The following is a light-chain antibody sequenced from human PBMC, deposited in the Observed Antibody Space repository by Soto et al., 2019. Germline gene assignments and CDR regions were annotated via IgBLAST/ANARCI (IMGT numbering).Light chain of an antibody. V-gene: IGKV3D-15*01. Sequence: IVMTQSPATLSVSPGERATLSCRASQSVSSNLAWYQQKPGQAPRLLIHSASSRATGIPDRFSASGTGTDFTLTISRLEPEDFAVYYCQQYSASPRTFGQGTKVDI. J-gene: IGKJ1*01. CDR2: SAS. CDR3: QQYSASPRT. CDR1: QSVSSN.